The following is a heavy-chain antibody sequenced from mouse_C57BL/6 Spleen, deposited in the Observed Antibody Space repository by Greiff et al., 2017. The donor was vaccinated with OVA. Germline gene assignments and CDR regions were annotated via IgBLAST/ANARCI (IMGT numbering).Heavy chain of an antibody. D-gene: IGHD1-1*01. J-gene: IGHJ1*03. CDR3: AREKIITTVVARYFDV. CDR1: GYAFSSSW. Sequence: VQLQQSGPELVKPGASVKISCKASGYAFSSSWMNWVKQRPGKGLEWIGRIYPGDGDTNYNGKFKGKATLTADKSSSTAYMQLSSLTSEDSAVYFCAREKIITTVVARYFDVWGTGTTVTVSS. V-gene: IGHV1-82*01. CDR2: IYPGDGDT.